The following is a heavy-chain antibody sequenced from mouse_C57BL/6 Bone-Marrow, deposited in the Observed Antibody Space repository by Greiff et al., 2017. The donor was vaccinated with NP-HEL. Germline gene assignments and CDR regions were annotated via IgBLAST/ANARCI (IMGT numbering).Heavy chain of an antibody. Sequence: QVHVKQPGAELVKPGASVKLSCKASGYTFTSYWMQWVKQRPGQGLEWIGEIDPSDSYTNYNQKFKGKATLTVDTSSSTAYMQLSSLTSEDSAVYYCARGGRRTFDYWGQGTTLTVSS. CDR1: GYTFTSYW. V-gene: IGHV1-50*01. CDR3: ARGGRRTFDY. CDR2: IDPSDSYT. D-gene: IGHD2-12*01. J-gene: IGHJ2*01.